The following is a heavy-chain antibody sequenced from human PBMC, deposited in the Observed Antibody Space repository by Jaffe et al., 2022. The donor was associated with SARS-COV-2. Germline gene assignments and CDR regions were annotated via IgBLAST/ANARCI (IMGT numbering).Heavy chain of an antibody. J-gene: IGHJ5*02. Sequence: EVQLVESGGGLVKPGGSLRLSCAASGFTFSSYSMNWVRQAPGKGLEWVSSISSSSSYIYYADSVKGRFTISRDNAKNSLYLQMNSLRAEDTAVYYCARDLEAEGIAVAGTQNWFDPWGQGTLVTVSS. CDR3: ARDLEAEGIAVAGTQNWFDP. CDR2: ISSSSSYI. V-gene: IGHV3-21*01. CDR1: GFTFSSYS. D-gene: IGHD6-19*01.